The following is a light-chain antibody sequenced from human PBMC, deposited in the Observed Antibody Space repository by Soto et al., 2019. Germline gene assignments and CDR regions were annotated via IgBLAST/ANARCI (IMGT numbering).Light chain of an antibody. CDR1: QSVSSSY. CDR3: QQYGRSPFT. CDR2: GAA. J-gene: IGKJ3*01. Sequence: EIVLTQSPGTLSLSPGERATLSCRASQSVSSSYLAWYQQKPGQAPRLLIYGAASMATGIPGRVSGSGSGTDFTLTISRLEPAEFAVYYCQQYGRSPFTFGPGTKGDIK. V-gene: IGKV3-20*01.